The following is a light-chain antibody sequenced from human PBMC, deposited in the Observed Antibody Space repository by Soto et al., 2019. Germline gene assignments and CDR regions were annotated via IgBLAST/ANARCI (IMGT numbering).Light chain of an antibody. J-gene: IGKJ2*01. Sequence: VLTQSPASLSLSPGERAALSCRASQSVSSSHLVWYQQKPGQAPRLLIYGASTRATGIPDRFSGSGSGTDFTLTISRLEPEDFALYYCHQYGTSYTFGQGTKLEI. V-gene: IGKV3-20*01. CDR2: GAS. CDR3: HQYGTSYT. CDR1: QSVSSSH.